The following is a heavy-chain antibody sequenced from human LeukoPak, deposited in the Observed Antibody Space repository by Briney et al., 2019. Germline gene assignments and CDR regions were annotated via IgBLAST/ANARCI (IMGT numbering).Heavy chain of an antibody. Sequence: GGSLRLSCAASGFTFRNYGMHWVRQAPGKGLEWVAFIQYDGRGGYYTDSVKGRFTISRDNSKNTLFLQMSSLRAEDTAVYYCAKGYSYHIDYWGQGTLVTVSS. CDR3: AKGYSYHIDY. CDR2: IQYDGRGG. D-gene: IGHD5-18*01. V-gene: IGHV3-30*02. CDR1: GFTFRNYG. J-gene: IGHJ4*02.